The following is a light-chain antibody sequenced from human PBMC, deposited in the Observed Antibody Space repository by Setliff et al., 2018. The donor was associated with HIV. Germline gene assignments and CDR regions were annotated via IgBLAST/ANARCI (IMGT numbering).Light chain of an antibody. CDR1: SSNIGGGYD. V-gene: IGLV1-40*01. CDR3: QSYDSSLSGSLV. CDR2: GDV. J-gene: IGLJ1*01. Sequence: SALTQPPSVSGAPGQRVTISCTGSSSNIGGGYDVHWYQQVPGRAPKLVIYGDVNRPSGVPDRFSGSKSGSSDSLAITGLRTEDEADYYCQSYDSSLSGSLVFGTGTKVTVL.